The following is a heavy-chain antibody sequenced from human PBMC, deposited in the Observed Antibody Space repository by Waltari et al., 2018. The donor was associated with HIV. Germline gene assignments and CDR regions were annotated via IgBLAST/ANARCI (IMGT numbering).Heavy chain of an antibody. J-gene: IGHJ6*02. CDR2: MSPNRCNT. D-gene: IGHD2-2*01. Sequence: QVQLVQSVAAVKKPGAAVKVSCEASGYTFTSYVINWVGQAPGQGPEWRGWMSPNRCNTGYAQKVHGSVTMTRNTSRRTAYMELSSLGSEATAVYYCARGRGKEPAAIFVEDVWGQGTTVTVSS. V-gene: IGHV1-8*01. CDR1: GYTFTSYV. CDR3: ARGRGKEPAAIFVEDV.